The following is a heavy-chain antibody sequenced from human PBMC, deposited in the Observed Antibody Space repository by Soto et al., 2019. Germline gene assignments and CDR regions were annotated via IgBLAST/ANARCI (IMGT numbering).Heavy chain of an antibody. CDR2: ISSSGSST. Sequence: GGSLRLSCAASGFTFSSYSMNWVRQAPGKGLEWVSYISSSGSSTYYADSVKGRFTISRDNSKNTLYLQMNSLRAEDTAVYYCARGLGYCSSTSCLLYNWFDPWGQGTLVTVSS. CDR1: GFTFSSYS. J-gene: IGHJ5*02. CDR3: ARGLGYCSSTSCLLYNWFDP. V-gene: IGHV3-48*01. D-gene: IGHD2-2*01.